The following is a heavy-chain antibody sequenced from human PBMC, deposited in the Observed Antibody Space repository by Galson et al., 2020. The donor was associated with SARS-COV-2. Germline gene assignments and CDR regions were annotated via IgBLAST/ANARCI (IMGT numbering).Heavy chain of an antibody. Sequence: SETLSLTCAVYGGSFSGYYWSWIRQPPGKGLEWIGEINHSGSTNYNPSLKRRVTISVDTSKEQFSLKLSSVTAADTAIYYCARGRGGYYYYYYMDVWGKGTTVTVSS. CDR2: INHSGST. D-gene: IGHD3-16*01. CDR3: ARGRGGYYYYYYMDV. J-gene: IGHJ6*03. CDR1: GGSFSGYY. V-gene: IGHV4-34*01.